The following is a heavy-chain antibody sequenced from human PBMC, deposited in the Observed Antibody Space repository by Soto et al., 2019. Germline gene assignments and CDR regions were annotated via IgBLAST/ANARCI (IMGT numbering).Heavy chain of an antibody. V-gene: IGHV3-23*01. D-gene: IGHD3-10*01. CDR3: AKDRNPMVRGLDAFDI. CDR1: GFTFSSYA. J-gene: IGHJ3*02. CDR2: ISGSGGST. Sequence: GGSLRLSCAASGFTFSSYAMSWVRQAPGKGLEWVSAISGSGGSTYYADSVKGRFTISRDNSKNTLYLQMNSLRAEDTAVYYCAKDRNPMVRGLDAFDIWGQGTMVTVSS.